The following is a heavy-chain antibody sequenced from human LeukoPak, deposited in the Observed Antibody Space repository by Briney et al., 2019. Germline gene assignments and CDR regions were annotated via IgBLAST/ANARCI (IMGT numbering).Heavy chain of an antibody. CDR1: GFTFSSYA. D-gene: IGHD3-22*01. CDR2: ISYDGSNK. J-gene: IGHJ4*02. V-gene: IGHV3-30*04. Sequence: PGGSLRLSCAASGFTFSSYAMHWVRQAPGKGLEWVAVISYDGSNKYYADSVKGRFTISRDNSKNTLYLQMNSLRAEDTAVYYCARHKHYYDSSGYPRLAPLPLDYWGQGTLVTVSS. CDR3: ARHKHYYDSSGYPRLAPLPLDY.